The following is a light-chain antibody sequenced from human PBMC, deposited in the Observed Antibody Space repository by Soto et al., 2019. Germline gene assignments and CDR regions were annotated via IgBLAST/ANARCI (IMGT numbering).Light chain of an antibody. Sequence: EIVLWQSPGTLSLSQGERATISCRASQRVSNNYLAGYQQKHGQPPRLLIYGASNRATGIPDRFSGSGSGTDFTLTISRLEPEDFAVYYCQQYGSSPRTFGQGTKVEI. J-gene: IGKJ1*01. CDR1: QRVSNNY. V-gene: IGKV3-20*01. CDR3: QQYGSSPRT. CDR2: GAS.